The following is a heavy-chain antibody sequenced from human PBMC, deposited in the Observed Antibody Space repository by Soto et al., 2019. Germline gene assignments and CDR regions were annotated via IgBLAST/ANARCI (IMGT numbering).Heavy chain of an antibody. D-gene: IGHD3-16*01. V-gene: IGHV1-46*01. J-gene: IGHJ5*02. CDR2: INPNGDRT. Sequence: QVQLVQSGAEVKKPGASVKVSCKASGYTFTSTWMHWVRQAPGQGLEWMGVINPNGDRTVYAEKFQGRVTLTRDTSTAKGYMELSSLKSEDTAMYYCARDQCLSDTYWWLDAWGQGTLVTVSS. CDR1: GYTFTSTW. CDR3: ARDQCLSDTYWWLDA.